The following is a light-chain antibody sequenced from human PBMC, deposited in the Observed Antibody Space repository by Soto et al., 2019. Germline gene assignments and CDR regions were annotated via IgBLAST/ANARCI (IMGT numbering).Light chain of an antibody. Sequence: QSVLTQPPSASGAPGQRVTISCSGSASNIGRDPVNWYQQVPGTAPKLLIYENNHRPSGVPDRFSGSKSGTSASLVISELQSEDEAEYFCAGWDGSLKGFVFGTGTKLTVL. CDR3: AGWDGSLKGFV. CDR1: ASNIGRDP. J-gene: IGLJ1*01. CDR2: ENN. V-gene: IGLV1-44*01.